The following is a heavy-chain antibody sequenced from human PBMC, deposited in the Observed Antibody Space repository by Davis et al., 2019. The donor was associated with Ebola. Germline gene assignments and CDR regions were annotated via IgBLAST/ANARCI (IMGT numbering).Heavy chain of an antibody. J-gene: IGHJ4*02. D-gene: IGHD3-16*01. V-gene: IGHV3-48*02. CDR2: IGPSSTTI. Sequence: GESLKISCAASGFTFTRYGMNWVRQAPGKGLEWVSYIGPSSTTIYYADSVKGRFTISRDNAKNSLYLQMNSLRDEDTAGYYCARGGGGGLLDDYWGQGTLVTVSS. CDR3: ARGGGGGLLDDY. CDR1: GFTFTRYG.